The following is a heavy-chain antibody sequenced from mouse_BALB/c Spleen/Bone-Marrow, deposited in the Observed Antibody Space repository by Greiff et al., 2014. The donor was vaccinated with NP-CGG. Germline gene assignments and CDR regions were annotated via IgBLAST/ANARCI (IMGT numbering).Heavy chain of an antibody. V-gene: IGHV1S130*01. CDR1: GYTFTSSW. CDR3: ARGDPYYRYSDY. CDR2: IHPNSGNT. J-gene: IGHJ2*01. Sequence: QVQLQQPGSVLVRPGAPVKLSCKASGYTFTSSWMHWAKQRPGQGLEWIGEIHPNSGNTNYNEKFKGKATLTVDTSSGTAYVDLSSLTSEDSAVYYCARGDPYYRYSDYWGQGTTLTVSS. D-gene: IGHD2-14*01.